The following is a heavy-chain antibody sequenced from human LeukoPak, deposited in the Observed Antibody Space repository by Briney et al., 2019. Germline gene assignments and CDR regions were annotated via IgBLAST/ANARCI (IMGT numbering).Heavy chain of an antibody. V-gene: IGHV4-30-4*01. CDR3: AGPSDGGYFDWLL. J-gene: IGHJ4*02. CDR2: IYYTGST. CDR1: GGSISSGDYY. Sequence: SETLSLTCTVSGGSISSGDYYWSWIRQPPGKGLEWIGYIYYTGSTYYNPSLKTRVTMSVDTSKNQFSLKLSSVTAADTAVYYCAGPSDGGYFDWLLWGQGTLVTVSS. D-gene: IGHD3-9*01.